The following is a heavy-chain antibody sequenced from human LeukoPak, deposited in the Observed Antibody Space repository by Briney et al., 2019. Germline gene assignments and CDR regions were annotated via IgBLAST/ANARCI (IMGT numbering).Heavy chain of an antibody. V-gene: IGHV3-9*01. D-gene: IGHD3-10*01. J-gene: IGHJ4*02. CDR1: GFTFDDHA. Sequence: GGSLRLSCAASGFTFDDHAMHWVRQAPGKGLEWVSGISWNSGSIGYADSVKGRFTISRDNAKNSLYLQMNSLRAEDTALYYCAKGHLWFGEFPQGFDYWGQGTLVTVSS. CDR2: ISWNSGSI. CDR3: AKGHLWFGEFPQGFDY.